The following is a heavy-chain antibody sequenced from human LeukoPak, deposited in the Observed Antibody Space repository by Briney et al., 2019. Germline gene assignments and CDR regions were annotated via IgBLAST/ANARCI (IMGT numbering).Heavy chain of an antibody. CDR3: ATRITMVRGVMGYFDY. CDR1: GGSISSYY. V-gene: IGHV4-59*01. D-gene: IGHD3-10*01. Sequence: SETLSLTCTVSGGSISSYYWSWIRQPPGKGLEWIGYTYYSGSTNYNPSLKSRVTISVDTSKNQFSLKLSFVTAADTAVYYCATRITMVRGVMGYFDYWGQGTLVTVSS. CDR2: TYYSGST. J-gene: IGHJ4*02.